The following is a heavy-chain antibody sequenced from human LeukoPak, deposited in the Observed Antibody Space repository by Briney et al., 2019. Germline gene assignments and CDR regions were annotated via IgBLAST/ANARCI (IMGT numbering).Heavy chain of an antibody. CDR1: GFRFSDAW. Sequence: GGSLRLSCAASGFRFSDAWMSWVRQAPGKGLEWVSAISGSGGSTYYADSVKGRFTISRDNSKNTLYLQMNSLRAEDTAVYYCAKDYGDYADWFDPWGQGTLVTVSS. CDR3: AKDYGDYADWFDP. J-gene: IGHJ5*02. D-gene: IGHD4-17*01. CDR2: ISGSGGST. V-gene: IGHV3-23*01.